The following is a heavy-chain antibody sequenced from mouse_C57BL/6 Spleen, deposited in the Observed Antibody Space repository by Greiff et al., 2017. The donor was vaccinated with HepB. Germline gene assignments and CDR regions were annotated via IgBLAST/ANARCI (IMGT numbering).Heavy chain of an antibody. CDR2: INPNNGGT. J-gene: IGHJ2*01. CDR1: GYTFTDYN. Sequence: VQLQQSGPELVKPGASVKMSCKASGYTFTDYNMHWVKQSHGKSLEWIGYINPNNGGTSYNQKFKGKATLTVNKSSSTAYMELRSLTSEDSAVYYCAIYYYGSSYYWGQGTTLTVSS. V-gene: IGHV1-22*01. CDR3: AIYYYGSSYY. D-gene: IGHD1-1*01.